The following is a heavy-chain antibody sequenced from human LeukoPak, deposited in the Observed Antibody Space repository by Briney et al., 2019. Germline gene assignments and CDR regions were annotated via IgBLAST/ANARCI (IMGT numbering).Heavy chain of an antibody. Sequence: SETLSTTCAVYGWSFSGYYWCCLRQPPGKGLEWIGEINHSGSTNYNPSLKSRVTISVDTSKNQFSLKLSSVTAADTAVYYCARGQRFVEWLSTWRYYYYDMDVFGQGTTVTVSS. V-gene: IGHV4-34*01. J-gene: IGHJ6*02. CDR3: ARGQRFVEWLSTWRYYYYDMDV. CDR2: INHSGST. CDR1: GWSFSGYY. D-gene: IGHD3-3*01.